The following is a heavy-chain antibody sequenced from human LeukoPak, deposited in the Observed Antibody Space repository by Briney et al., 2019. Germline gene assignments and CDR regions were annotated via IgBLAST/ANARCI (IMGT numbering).Heavy chain of an antibody. J-gene: IGHJ6*01. CDR3: ARERLATYDGMDV. V-gene: IGHV3-11*05. D-gene: IGHD1-1*01. CDR1: GFTCSSHY. CDR2: SSSSSFFR. Sequence: GESLRLSCAASGFTCSSHYMDWVRQAPGKGLDWFSYSSSSSFFRNCAGSVKGRFTISRGNAKKALYLKMSSLRAEETAVYYRARERLATYDGMDVWGQGSTVTVS.